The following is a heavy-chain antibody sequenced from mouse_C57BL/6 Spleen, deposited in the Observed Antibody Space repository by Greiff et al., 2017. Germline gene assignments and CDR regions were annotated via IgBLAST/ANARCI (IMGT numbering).Heavy chain of an antibody. CDR1: GYTFTSYG. D-gene: IGHD1-1*01. J-gene: IGHJ2*01. Sequence: VQLVESGAELARPGASVKLSCKASGYTFTSYGISWVKQRTGQGLEWIGEIYPRSGNTYYNEKFKGKATLTADKSSSTAYMELRSLTSEDSAVYFCAGWSYGEFDYWGQGTTLTVSS. V-gene: IGHV1-81*01. CDR3: AGWSYGEFDY. CDR2: IYPRSGNT.